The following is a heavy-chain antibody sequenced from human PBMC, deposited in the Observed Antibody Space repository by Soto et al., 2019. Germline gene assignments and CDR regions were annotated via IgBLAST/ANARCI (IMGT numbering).Heavy chain of an antibody. CDR3: ARQRAAYYFDY. J-gene: IGHJ4*02. D-gene: IGHD6-25*01. Sequence: PSETLSLTCAVSGGSISSGGYSWSWIRQPPGKGLEWIGYIYYSGSTNYNPSLKSRVTISVDTSKNQFSLKLSSVTAADTAVYYCARQRAAYYFDYWGQGTLVTVSS. CDR2: IYYSGST. CDR1: GGSISSGGYS. V-gene: IGHV4-61*08.